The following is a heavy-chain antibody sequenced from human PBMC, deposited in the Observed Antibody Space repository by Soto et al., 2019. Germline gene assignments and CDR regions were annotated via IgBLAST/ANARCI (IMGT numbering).Heavy chain of an antibody. D-gene: IGHD6-13*01. V-gene: IGHV1-8*01. CDR1: GYTFTSYD. CDR3: ARGTYSSSWNGGY. J-gene: IGHJ4*02. Sequence: QVQLVQSGAEVKKPGASVKVSCKASGYTFTSYDINWVRQATGQGPGWMGWMNPNSGNTGYAQKFQGRVSMTRNTSRITAYMELSSMRSEDTAVYYWARGTYSSSWNGGYCGQGTLVTVYS. CDR2: MNPNSGNT.